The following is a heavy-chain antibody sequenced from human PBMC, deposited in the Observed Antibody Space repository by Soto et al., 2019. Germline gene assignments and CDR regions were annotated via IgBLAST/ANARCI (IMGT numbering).Heavy chain of an antibody. CDR3: AKKLVAGRDYYAMDV. CDR2: ISDNGAST. D-gene: IGHD6-19*01. V-gene: IGHV3-23*01. J-gene: IGHJ6*02. CDR1: GFTFSSYA. Sequence: PGGSLRLSCAASGFTFSSYAVSWFRQAPGKGLEWVSAISDNGASTYYADSVKGRFTLSRDNSKNTLYLQMNSLRAEDTAVYYCAKKLVAGRDYYAMDVWGQGTTVTVSS.